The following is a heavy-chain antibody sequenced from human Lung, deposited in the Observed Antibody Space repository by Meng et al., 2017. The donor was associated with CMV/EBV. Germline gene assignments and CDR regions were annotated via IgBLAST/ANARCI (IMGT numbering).Heavy chain of an antibody. J-gene: IGHJ4*02. Sequence: GESLKISCAASGFSFSDNYMDWFRQAPGKGLECVGRIRDKAATYSTEYAASVRGRFTISRDDSKNSLYLQMNSLKIEDTAVYYCVKDFLGAGDVWGQGTPVTVSS. CDR1: GFSFSDNY. CDR3: VKDFLGAGDV. V-gene: IGHV3-72*01. CDR2: IRDKAATYST. D-gene: IGHD3-10*01.